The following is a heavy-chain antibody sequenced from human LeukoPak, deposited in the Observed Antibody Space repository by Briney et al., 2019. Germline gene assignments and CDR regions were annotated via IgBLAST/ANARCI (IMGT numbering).Heavy chain of an antibody. CDR2: ISSSSSTI. Sequence: GGSLRLSCAASGFTFSSYSMNWVRQAPGKGLEWVSYISSSSSTIYYADSVKGRFTISRDNAKNSLYLQMNSLRAEDTALYYCARDDGWIQFNLWGQGTLVTVSS. CDR1: GFTFSSYS. D-gene: IGHD5-24*01. CDR3: ARDDGWIQFNL. V-gene: IGHV3-48*01. J-gene: IGHJ4*02.